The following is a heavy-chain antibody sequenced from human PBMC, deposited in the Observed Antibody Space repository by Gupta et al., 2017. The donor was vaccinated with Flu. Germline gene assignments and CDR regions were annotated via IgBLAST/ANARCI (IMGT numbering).Heavy chain of an antibody. Sequence: EVQLVESGGGLVKPGGSLRLSCAASGFPFSSFNINWVRQAPGKGLEWVSFISNSGEYIYYADAVKGRFTISRDNAKNSLYLQMNSLRAEDTAIYYCAIVGYGSPSEPGPFDYWGHGTLVTVSS. CDR2: ISNSGEYI. J-gene: IGHJ4*03. D-gene: IGHD6-6*01. CDR3: AIVGYGSPSEPGPFDY. V-gene: IGHV3-21*01. CDR1: GFPFSSFN.